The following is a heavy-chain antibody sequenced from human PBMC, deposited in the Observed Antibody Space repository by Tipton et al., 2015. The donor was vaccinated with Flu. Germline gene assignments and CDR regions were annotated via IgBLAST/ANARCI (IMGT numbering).Heavy chain of an antibody. CDR1: GGSISSYY. CDR3: ARNNRHSGSGYPQPLAGLDY. Sequence: TLSLTCTVSGGSISSYYWSWIRQPPGKGLEWIGYIYYTGSTNYNPSLKSRVTISVGTSKNQFSLKLSSVTAADTAVYYCARNNRHSGSGYPQPLAGLDYWGQGTLVTVSS. CDR2: IYYTGST. J-gene: IGHJ4*02. D-gene: IGHD3-22*01. V-gene: IGHV4-59*07.